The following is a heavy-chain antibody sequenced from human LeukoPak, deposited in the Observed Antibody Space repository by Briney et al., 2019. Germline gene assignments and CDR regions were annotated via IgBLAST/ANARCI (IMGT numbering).Heavy chain of an antibody. D-gene: IGHD3-10*01. V-gene: IGHV4-61*02. Sequence: PSETLSLTCTVSGGSISSGSYYWSWIRQPAGEGLEWIGRIYTSGSTNYNPSLKSRVTISVDTSKNQFSLKLSSVTAADTAVYYCAGNYYGSGSYYSEDRYWGQGTLVTVSS. J-gene: IGHJ4*02. CDR2: IYTSGST. CDR3: AGNYYGSGSYYSEDRY. CDR1: GGSISSGSYY.